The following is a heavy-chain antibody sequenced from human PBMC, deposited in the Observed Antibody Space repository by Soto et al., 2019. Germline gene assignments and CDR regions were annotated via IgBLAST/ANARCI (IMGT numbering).Heavy chain of an antibody. CDR3: ARGITLPTPLDY. CDR2: INAGNGNT. Sequence: GALVKASSKASRYTFTYYYIHWVQQAPGQRLEWMGWINAGNGNTKYSQKFQGRVTITRDTSASTAYMELSSLRSEDTAVYYCARGITLPTPLDYWGQGTLVTVSS. J-gene: IGHJ4*02. V-gene: IGHV1-3*01. D-gene: IGHD1-20*01. CDR1: RYTFTYYY.